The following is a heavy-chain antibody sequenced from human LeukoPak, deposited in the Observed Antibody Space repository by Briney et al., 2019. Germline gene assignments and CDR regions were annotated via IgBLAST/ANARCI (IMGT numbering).Heavy chain of an antibody. Sequence: GASLKISCKGSGYSFTSYWIGWVRQLPGKGLEWRGIIYPGDSDTRYSPSFQGQVTISADKSISTAYLQWSSLKASDTAMYYCASPQNYDSSGYYVDYWGQGTLVTVSS. D-gene: IGHD3-22*01. CDR2: IYPGDSDT. CDR3: ASPQNYDSSGYYVDY. J-gene: IGHJ4*02. CDR1: GYSFTSYW. V-gene: IGHV5-51*01.